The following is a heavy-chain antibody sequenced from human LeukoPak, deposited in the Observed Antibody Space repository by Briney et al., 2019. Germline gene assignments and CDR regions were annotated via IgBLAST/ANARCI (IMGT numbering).Heavy chain of an antibody. V-gene: IGHV3-9*01. D-gene: IGHD3-22*01. J-gene: IGHJ4*02. Sequence: PGGSLRLSCTASGFTFGDYSMNWVRQAPGKGLEWVSGISWNSGSIGYADSVKGRFTISGDNAKNSLYLQMNSLRAEDTALYYCAKDIADSSGYYYWGYFDYWGQGTLVTVSS. CDR1: GFTFGDYS. CDR3: AKDIADSSGYYYWGYFDY. CDR2: ISWNSGSI.